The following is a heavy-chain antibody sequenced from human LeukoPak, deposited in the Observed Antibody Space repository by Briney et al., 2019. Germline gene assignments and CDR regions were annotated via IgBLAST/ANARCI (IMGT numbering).Heavy chain of an antibody. Sequence: GGSLRLSCAASGFTFSSYSMNWARQAPGKGLECVSYISSSSSTIYYADSVKGRFTISRDNAKNSLYLQMNSLRDEDTAVYYCARAKGCSSTSCLFDYWGQGTLVTVSS. CDR2: ISSSSSTI. CDR3: ARAKGCSSTSCLFDY. V-gene: IGHV3-48*02. J-gene: IGHJ4*02. D-gene: IGHD2-2*01. CDR1: GFTFSSYS.